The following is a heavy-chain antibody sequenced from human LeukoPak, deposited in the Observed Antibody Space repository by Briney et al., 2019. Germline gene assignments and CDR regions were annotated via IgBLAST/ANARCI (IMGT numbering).Heavy chain of an antibody. Sequence: PSETLSLTCSVSRDSISGSTYYWGWIRQPPGKGLEWIGNIFSAGRINYNPSLESRVTISVDMSKNHFSLKLTSVTAADTAVYYCARDRLGSYDFWSGYYGYYYMDVWGKGTTVTVSS. J-gene: IGHJ6*03. D-gene: IGHD3-3*01. CDR2: IFSAGRI. CDR1: RDSISGSTYY. V-gene: IGHV4-39*07. CDR3: ARDRLGSYDFWSGYYGYYYMDV.